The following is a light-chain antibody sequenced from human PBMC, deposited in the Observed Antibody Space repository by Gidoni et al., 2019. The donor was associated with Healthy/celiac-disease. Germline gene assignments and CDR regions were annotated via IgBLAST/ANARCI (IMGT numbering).Light chain of an antibody. J-gene: IGKJ3*01. CDR2: GAS. CDR1: QSVNSN. V-gene: IGKV3-15*01. CDR3: QQRSNWPIFT. Sequence: EIVMTQSPATLSVSPGERASLSCRASQSVNSNLAWYQQKPGQAPRLLIYGASTRVTGIPARFSGSGSGTEFTLTISSLQSEDFAVYYCQQRSNWPIFTFGPGTKVDIK.